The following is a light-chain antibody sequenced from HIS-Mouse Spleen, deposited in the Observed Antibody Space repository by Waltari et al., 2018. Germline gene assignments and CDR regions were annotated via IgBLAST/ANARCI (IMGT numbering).Light chain of an antibody. CDR1: RSDVGRYNR. CDR2: EVS. J-gene: IGLJ1*01. V-gene: IGLV2-18*02. Sequence: QSALTQPPSVSGSPGQSVTISCTGTRSDVGRYNRVSWYQQPPGTAPKLMIYEVSNRPSGVPDRFSGSKSGNTASLTISGLKAEDEADYYCSSYTSSSTVFGTGTKVTVL. CDR3: SSYTSSSTV.